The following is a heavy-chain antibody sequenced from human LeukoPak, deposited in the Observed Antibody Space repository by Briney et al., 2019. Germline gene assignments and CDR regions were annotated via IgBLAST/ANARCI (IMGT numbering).Heavy chain of an antibody. CDR2: IIPILGIA. CDR3: ARVGHCSSTSCYDY. CDR1: GGTFISYT. D-gene: IGHD2-2*01. V-gene: IGHV1-69*10. J-gene: IGHJ4*02. Sequence: SVKVSCKASGGTFISYTISWVGQAPGQGLEWMGRIIPILGIANYAQKFQGRVTITADKSTSTAYMELSSLRSEDTAVYYCARVGHCSSTSCYDYWGQGTLVTVSS.